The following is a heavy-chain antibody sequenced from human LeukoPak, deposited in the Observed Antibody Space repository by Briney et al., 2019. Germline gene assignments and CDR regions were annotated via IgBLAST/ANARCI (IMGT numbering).Heavy chain of an antibody. CDR1: GYTFTRYG. Sequence: GASVKVSCKASGYTFTRYGMHWVREAPGQRLEWMGWINAGNGNTRYSQKFQGRVTFTRDTSASTAYMEVSSLRSEDTAVYYCARKGVMSWGLDVWGKGTTVTVSS. D-gene: IGHD3-16*01. V-gene: IGHV1-3*01. CDR2: INAGNGNT. CDR3: ARKGVMSWGLDV. J-gene: IGHJ6*04.